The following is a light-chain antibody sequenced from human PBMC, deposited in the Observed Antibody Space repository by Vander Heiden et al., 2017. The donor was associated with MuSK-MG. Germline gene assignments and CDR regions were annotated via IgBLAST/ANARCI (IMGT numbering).Light chain of an antibody. V-gene: IGKV3-11*01. CDR3: QQRSSWPIT. Sequence: EIVLTQSPATLSLFPGERATIACSDSQSGRSYIDWYQQKPGQAPRLLIYDLSNRATGIPARFSGSGSNTDFTLTISILEAEDFAVYYCQQRSSWPITFGQGTRLEIK. CDR2: DLS. CDR1: QSGRSY. J-gene: IGKJ5*01.